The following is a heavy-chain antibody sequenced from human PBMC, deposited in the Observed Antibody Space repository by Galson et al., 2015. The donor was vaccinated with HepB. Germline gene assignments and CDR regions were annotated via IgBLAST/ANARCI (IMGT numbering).Heavy chain of an antibody. CDR1: GFTFSSYS. CDR2: ISSSSSYI. V-gene: IGHV3-21*01. Sequence: SLRLSCAASGFTFSSYSMNWVRQAPGKGLEWVSSISSSSSYIYYADSVKGRFTISRDNAKNSLYLQMNSLRAEDTAVYYCARAGYVWGSYRYSSDYWGQGTLVTVSS. D-gene: IGHD3-16*02. CDR3: ARAGYVWGSYRYSSDY. J-gene: IGHJ4*02.